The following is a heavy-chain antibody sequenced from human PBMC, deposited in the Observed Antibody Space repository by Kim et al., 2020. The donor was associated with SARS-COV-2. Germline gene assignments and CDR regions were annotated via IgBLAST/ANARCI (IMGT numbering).Heavy chain of an antibody. J-gene: IGHJ1*01. CDR2: ISGNGDET. CDR3: VRGGHFSFFQD. V-gene: IGHV3-23*01. Sequence: GGSLRLSCVASRSTLSMTWVRQPAGKGLEWVSTISGNGDETFYPDSVKGRFTISRDSSRNAVYLQMNNLRAEDTALYYCVRGGHFSFFQDWGQGALVTVSS. D-gene: IGHD3-3*02. CDR1: RSTLS.